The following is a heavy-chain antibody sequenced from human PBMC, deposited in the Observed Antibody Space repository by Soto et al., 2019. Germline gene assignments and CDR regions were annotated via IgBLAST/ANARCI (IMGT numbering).Heavy chain of an antibody. J-gene: IGHJ3*02. D-gene: IGHD3-22*01. CDR3: ARDLLYYYDSSGPYDAFDI. CDR2: IIPIFGTA. V-gene: IGHV1-69*01. Sequence: QVQLVQSGAEVKKPGSSVKVSCKASGGTFSSYAISWVRQAPGQGLEWMGGIIPIFGTANYAQKFQGRVTITADESTSTAYMGLSSLRSEDTAVYYCARDLLYYYDSSGPYDAFDIWGQGTMVTVSS. CDR1: GGTFSSYA.